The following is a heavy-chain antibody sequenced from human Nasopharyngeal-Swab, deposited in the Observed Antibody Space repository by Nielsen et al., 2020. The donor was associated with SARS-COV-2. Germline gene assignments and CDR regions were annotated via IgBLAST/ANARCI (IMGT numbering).Heavy chain of an antibody. CDR1: GFTFSNAW. Sequence: GGSLRLSCAASGFTFSNAWMSWVRQAPGTGLEWVGRIKSKTDGGTTDYAAPVKGRFTISRDDSKNTLYLQMNSLKTEDTAVYYCTIIPLDILTGYYQYYFDYWGQGTLVTVSS. V-gene: IGHV3-15*01. CDR3: TIIPLDILTGYYQYYFDY. CDR2: IKSKTDGGTT. J-gene: IGHJ4*02. D-gene: IGHD3-9*01.